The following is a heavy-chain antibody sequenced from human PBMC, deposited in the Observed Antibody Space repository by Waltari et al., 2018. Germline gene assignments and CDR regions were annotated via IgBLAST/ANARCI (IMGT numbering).Heavy chain of an antibody. Sequence: QVQLVQSGAEVKKPGASVKVSCKASGYTFTSYGISWVRQAPGQGLEWMGWISAYNGNTNYAQKLQGRVTMTTDTSTSTAYMELRSLRSDDTAVYYCVRSAPVVGATWNWFDPWGQGTLVTVSS. CDR3: VRSAPVVGATWNWFDP. V-gene: IGHV1-18*01. D-gene: IGHD1-26*01. CDR2: ISAYNGNT. J-gene: IGHJ5*02. CDR1: GYTFTSYG.